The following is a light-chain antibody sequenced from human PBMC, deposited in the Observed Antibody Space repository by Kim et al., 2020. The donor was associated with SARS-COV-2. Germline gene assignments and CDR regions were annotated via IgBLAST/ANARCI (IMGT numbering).Light chain of an antibody. CDR2: EDT. Sequence: NFMLNQPHSVSESLGEKVIISCTRTSGNIGSNYVQWYQQRPGTAPIIVIHEDTERPSGVPDRFSGSIDVTSNSAFLTISGLRPEDEADYYCQSYDSTIRVFGGGTQLTVL. CDR1: SGNIGSNY. CDR3: QSYDSTIRV. J-gene: IGLJ3*02. V-gene: IGLV6-57*04.